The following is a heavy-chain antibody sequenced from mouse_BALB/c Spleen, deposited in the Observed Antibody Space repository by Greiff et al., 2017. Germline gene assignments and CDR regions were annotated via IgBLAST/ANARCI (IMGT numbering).Heavy chain of an antibody. CDR2: IYPYNGGT. CDR1: GYTFTDYN. V-gene: IGHV1S29*02. D-gene: IGHD2-1*01. J-gene: IGHJ4*01. CDR3: ARGGYYGNVYAMDY. Sequence: VQLQQSGPELVKPGASVKISCKASGYTFTDYNMHWVKQSHGKSLEWIGYIYPYNGGTGYNQKFKSKATLTVDNSSSTAYMELRSLTSEDSAVYYCARGGYYGNVYAMDYWGQGTSVTVSS.